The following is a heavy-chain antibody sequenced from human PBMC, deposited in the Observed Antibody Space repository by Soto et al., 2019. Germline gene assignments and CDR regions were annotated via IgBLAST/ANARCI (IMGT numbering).Heavy chain of an antibody. V-gene: IGHV1-18*04. CDR3: AGERLTVVEPPDHLPDYSYSGMDV. J-gene: IGHJ6*02. D-gene: IGHD2-2*01. CDR2: ISAYNGNT. Sequence: AGVKVSCKASGYTFTSYGISWVRQAPGQGREWMGWISAYNGNTNYAQKLQGRVTMTTDTSTSTAYMELRSLRSDDTAVYYCAGERLTVVEPPDHLPDYSYSGMDVWGQGTTVTDS. CDR1: GYTFTSYG.